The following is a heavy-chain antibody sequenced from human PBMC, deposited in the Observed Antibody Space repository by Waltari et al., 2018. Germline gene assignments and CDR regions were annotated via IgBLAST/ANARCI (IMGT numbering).Heavy chain of an antibody. CDR2: IIPILGIA. CDR3: ARDIGDYGLDY. D-gene: IGHD4-17*01. CDR1: GGTFSSYA. J-gene: IGHJ4*02. V-gene: IGHV1-69*04. Sequence: QVQLVQSGAEVKKPGSSVKVSCKASGGTFSSYAISWVRQAPGQGLEWMGRIIPILGIANYAQKFQGRVTITADKSTSAAYMELSNLRSEDTAVYYCARDIGDYGLDYWGQGTLVTVSS.